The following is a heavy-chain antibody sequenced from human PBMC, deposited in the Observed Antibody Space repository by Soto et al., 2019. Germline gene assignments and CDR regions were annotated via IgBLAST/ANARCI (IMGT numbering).Heavy chain of an antibody. V-gene: IGHV3-53*01. CDR2: IYSGGST. D-gene: IGHD2-2*01. Sequence: PGGSLRLSCAASGFTVSSNYMSWVRQAPGKGLEWVSVIYSGGSTYYADSVKGRFTISRDNAKNSLYLQINSLRAEDTGVYYCARDLGRTAAGYYYYDAMDVWGQGTTVPVSS. J-gene: IGHJ6*02. CDR3: ARDLGRTAAGYYYYDAMDV. CDR1: GFTVSSNY.